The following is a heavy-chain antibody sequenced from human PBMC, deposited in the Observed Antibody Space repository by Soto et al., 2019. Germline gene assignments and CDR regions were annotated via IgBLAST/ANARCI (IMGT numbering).Heavy chain of an antibody. CDR2: ISHSGGNI. CDR1: GFSFSNYA. Sequence: PGGSLRLSCAASGFSFSNYAMGWVRQAPGKGLEWVSSISHSGGNIFYADSVKGRFTISRDNSKNTLFLQMNSLRAEDTAVYFCANIHTSSAHFDYWGQGTLVTVSS. D-gene: IGHD6-6*01. V-gene: IGHV3-23*01. CDR3: ANIHTSSAHFDY. J-gene: IGHJ4*02.